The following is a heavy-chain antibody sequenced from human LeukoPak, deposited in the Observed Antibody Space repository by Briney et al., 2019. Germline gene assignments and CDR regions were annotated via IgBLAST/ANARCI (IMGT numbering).Heavy chain of an antibody. V-gene: IGHV4-39*01. CDR3: ARYLYCSGGACRYFDY. J-gene: IGHJ4*02. Sequence: SETLSLTCTVSGGSMSSSTYHWGWIRQSPGKGLEWIGLVYYRGNTYYNPSLKSRATISVDTSRNQFSLQMTSATAADTAVYYCARYLYCSGGACRYFDYWGRGNLVTVS. CDR2: VYYRGNT. CDR1: GGSMSSSTYH. D-gene: IGHD2-15*01.